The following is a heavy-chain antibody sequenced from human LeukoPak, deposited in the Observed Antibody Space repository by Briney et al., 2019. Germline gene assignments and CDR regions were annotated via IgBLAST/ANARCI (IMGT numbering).Heavy chain of an antibody. J-gene: IGHJ6*03. V-gene: IGHV1-69*05. CDR3: ARGSWSGYYTDYSYYMDV. CDR1: GGTFSSYA. D-gene: IGHD3-3*01. CDR2: IIPIFGTA. Sequence: SVKVACKASGGTFSSYAISWVRQAPGQGLEWMGRIIPIFGTANDARKVQSRPTITTDESTSAAYMELSSLSSVDTAVYYCARGSWSGYYTDYSYYMDVWGKGTTVTVSS.